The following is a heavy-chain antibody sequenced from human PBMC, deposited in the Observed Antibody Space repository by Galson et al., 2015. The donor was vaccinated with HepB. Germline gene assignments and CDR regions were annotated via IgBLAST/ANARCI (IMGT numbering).Heavy chain of an antibody. Sequence: SLRLSCAVSGFTLGDFAMSWVRQAPGKGLEWVSTIGVRAEIIDLADSVKGRFTPSRDDSTNTLYLQMSSLRDEDTAIYYCAKVSEYSASSHWGKGTTVTVSS. V-gene: IGHV3-23*01. CDR2: IGVRAEII. J-gene: IGHJ6*04. D-gene: IGHD6-6*01. CDR3: AKVSEYSASSH. CDR1: GFTLGDFA.